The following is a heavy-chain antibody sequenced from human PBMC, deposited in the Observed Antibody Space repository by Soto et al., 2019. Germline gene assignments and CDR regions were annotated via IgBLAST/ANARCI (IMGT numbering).Heavy chain of an antibody. Sequence: EVQLVESGGGLVQPGGSLRLTCVASGFPFSIYSMNWVRQAPGKGLEWSSYITSDTNTIKYADSVKGRFTISRDNAKNFVYLTMNRLRDEDAAVYFCARTVEGHFAYWGKGTVVTASS. CDR1: GFPFSIYS. J-gene: IGHJ4*02. CDR3: ARTVEGHFAY. V-gene: IGHV3-48*02. D-gene: IGHD6-19*01. CDR2: ITSDTNTI.